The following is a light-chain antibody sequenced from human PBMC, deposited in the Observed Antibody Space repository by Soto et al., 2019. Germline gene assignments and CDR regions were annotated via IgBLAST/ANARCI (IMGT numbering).Light chain of an antibody. Sequence: EIVLTQSPATLSVSPGERATLSCRASQSVSSKVAWYQQKPGQGPRLLIYGASTRAPGIPARFSGSGSGTEFTLTISSLQSEDFAVYYCQHYSTWLWTFGQGTKVEIK. CDR2: GAS. J-gene: IGKJ1*01. CDR1: QSVSSK. CDR3: QHYSTWLWT. V-gene: IGKV3-15*01.